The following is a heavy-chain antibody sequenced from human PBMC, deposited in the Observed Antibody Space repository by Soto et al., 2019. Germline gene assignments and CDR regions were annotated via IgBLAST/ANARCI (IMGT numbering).Heavy chain of an antibody. D-gene: IGHD6-13*01. CDR2: MNPNSGNT. V-gene: IGHV1-8*01. CDR3: ARRPHAIAADYFDY. Sequence: QVPLVQSGAEVKKPGASVKVSCKASGYTFTSYDINWVRQATGQGLEWMGWMNPNSGNTGYAQKFQGRVTMTRNTSISTAYMELSSLRSEDTAVYYCARRPHAIAADYFDYCGQGTLVTVSS. J-gene: IGHJ4*02. CDR1: GYTFTSYD.